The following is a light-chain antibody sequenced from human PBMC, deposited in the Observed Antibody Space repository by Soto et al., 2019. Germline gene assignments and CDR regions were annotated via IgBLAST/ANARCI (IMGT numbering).Light chain of an antibody. V-gene: IGLV2-14*01. Sequence: QSALTQPASVSGSPGQSITISCTGTSSDVGGYNYVSWYQQHPGKAPKLMIYDVSYRPSGVSNRFSGSKSGNTASLTISGLQAEDEADYYCSSYTSSLYVFGTGTKLTVL. CDR3: SSYTSSLYV. CDR2: DVS. CDR1: SSDVGGYNY. J-gene: IGLJ1*01.